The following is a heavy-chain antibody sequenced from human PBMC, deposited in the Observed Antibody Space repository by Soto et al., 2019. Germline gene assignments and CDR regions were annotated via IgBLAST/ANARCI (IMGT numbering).Heavy chain of an antibody. V-gene: IGHV1-69*06. CDR3: AREGRGKKAGYNGLVSLGY. J-gene: IGHJ4*02. CDR1: GSRFSNYV. Sequence: QVQLVQSGAEVKTPGSSLKVSCKVSGSRFSNYVISWVRQAPGHGLEWLGRIIPISNSTKYAQSFQGRVTITADKSTSTASLELSSLRSDDTAVYYCAREGRGKKAGYNGLVSLGYWGQGTLVTVSS. CDR2: IIPISNST. D-gene: IGHD2-2*02.